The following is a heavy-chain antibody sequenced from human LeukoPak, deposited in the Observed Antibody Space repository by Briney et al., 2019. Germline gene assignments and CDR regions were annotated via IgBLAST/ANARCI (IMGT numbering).Heavy chain of an antibody. CDR3: ARDQEGFDY. V-gene: IGHV1-46*01. Sequence: RQAPGQGLEWMGMIYPRDGSTGYAQKFQGRVTVTRDTSTSTVHMELSGLRSEDTAVYYCARDQEGFDYWGQGTLVTVSS. J-gene: IGHJ4*02. CDR2: IYPRDGST.